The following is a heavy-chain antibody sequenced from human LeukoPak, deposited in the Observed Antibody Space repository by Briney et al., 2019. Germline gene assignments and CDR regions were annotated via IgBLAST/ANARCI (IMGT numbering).Heavy chain of an antibody. J-gene: IGHJ4*02. CDR3: AKQGGIQLWPPPHRYFDY. CDR1: GFTFSSYA. V-gene: IGHV3-23*01. CDR2: ISGSGGNT. D-gene: IGHD5-18*01. Sequence: GGSLRLSCAASGFTFSSYAMSWVRQAPGKGLEWVSSISGSGGNTYYADSVKGRFTISRDKSKNTLYLQMNSLRAEDTAVYYCAKQGGIQLWPPPHRYFDYWGQGTLGTVSS.